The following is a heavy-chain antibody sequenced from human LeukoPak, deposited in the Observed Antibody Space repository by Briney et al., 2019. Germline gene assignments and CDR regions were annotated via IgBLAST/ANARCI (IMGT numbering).Heavy chain of an antibody. CDR3: ARGVYSYGYGIYFDY. D-gene: IGHD5-18*01. V-gene: IGHV4-59*01. CDR2: IYYSGST. J-gene: IGHJ4*02. CDR1: GGSISSYY. Sequence: SETLSLTCTVSGGSISSYYWSWIRQPPGKGLEWIGYIYYSGSTDYNPSLKSRVTISVDTSKNQFSLKLSSVTAADTAVYYCARGVYSYGYGIYFDYWGQGTLVTVSS.